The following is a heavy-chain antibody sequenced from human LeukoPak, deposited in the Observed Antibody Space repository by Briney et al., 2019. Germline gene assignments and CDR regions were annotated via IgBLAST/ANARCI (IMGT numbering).Heavy chain of an antibody. J-gene: IGHJ3*02. V-gene: IGHV3-48*01. CDR2: ISSGSSTI. CDR3: AREAGTLAFDI. Sequence: SGFTFIXXXXXWVXXAPGXXXEWVSYISSGSSTIYYADSVKGRFTISRDNAKNSLYLQMNSLRAEDTAVYYCAREAGTLAFDIWGQGTMVTVSS. CDR1: GFTFIXXX.